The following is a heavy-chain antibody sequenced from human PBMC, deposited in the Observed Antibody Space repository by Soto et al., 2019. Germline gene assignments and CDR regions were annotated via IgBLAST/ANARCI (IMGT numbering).Heavy chain of an antibody. CDR1: SGSISSSNW. D-gene: IGHD6-6*01. Sequence: PSETLSLTCAVSSGSISSSNWWSWVRQPPGKGLEWIGEIYHSGSTNYNPSLKSRVTISVDKSKNQFSLKLSSVTAADTAVYYCARSGGSARPLYYYYYYMDVWGKGTTVTVSS. J-gene: IGHJ6*03. CDR3: ARSGGSARPLYYYYYYMDV. V-gene: IGHV4-4*02. CDR2: IYHSGST.